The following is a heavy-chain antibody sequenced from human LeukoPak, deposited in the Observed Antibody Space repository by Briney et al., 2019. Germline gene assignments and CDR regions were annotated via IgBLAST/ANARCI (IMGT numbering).Heavy chain of an antibody. CDR1: GFTVSHNF. Sequence: PGGSLRLSCAASGFTVSHNFMTWVPQAPGKGQEWVSVIYSGDSTYYPDSVKGRFTISRDNSENTLYLQMNSLRAEDTAVYYCARVNSSGWYSIDYWGQGTLVTVSS. CDR3: ARVNSSGWYSIDY. CDR2: IYSGDST. J-gene: IGHJ4*02. D-gene: IGHD6-19*01. V-gene: IGHV3-53*01.